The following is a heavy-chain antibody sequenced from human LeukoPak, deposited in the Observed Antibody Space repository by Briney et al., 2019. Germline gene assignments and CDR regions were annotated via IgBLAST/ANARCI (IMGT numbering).Heavy chain of an antibody. Sequence: PGGSLRLSCAASGFTFSSYAMSWVRQAPGKGLEWVSAISGSGGSTYYADSVKGRFTISRDNSKNTLYLQMNSLRAEDTDVYYCAKQKKRITMIVVGNFDYWGQGTLVTVSS. CDR3: AKQKKRITMIVVGNFDY. CDR2: ISGSGGST. V-gene: IGHV3-23*01. D-gene: IGHD3-22*01. CDR1: GFTFSSYA. J-gene: IGHJ4*02.